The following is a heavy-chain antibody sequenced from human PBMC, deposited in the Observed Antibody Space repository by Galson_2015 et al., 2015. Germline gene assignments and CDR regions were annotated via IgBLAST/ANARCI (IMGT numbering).Heavy chain of an antibody. V-gene: IGHV3-53*01. J-gene: IGHJ3*02. CDR3: ARARAPNNVLLSRGGGAFDI. CDR1: GFTVSSNY. Sequence: SLRLSCAASGFTVSSNYMSWVRQAPGKGLEWVSVIYSGGSTYYADSVKGRFTISRDNSKNTLYLQMNSLRAEDTAVYYCARARAPNNVLLSRGGGAFDIWGQGTMVTVSS. D-gene: IGHD3-10*01. CDR2: IYSGGST.